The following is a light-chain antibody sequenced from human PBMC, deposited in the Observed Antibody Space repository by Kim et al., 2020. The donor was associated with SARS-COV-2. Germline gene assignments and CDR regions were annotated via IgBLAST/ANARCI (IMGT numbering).Light chain of an antibody. CDR3: QQYYSSPLT. Sequence: PVTLSLSPGERATLSCRASQSVSTGYVAWYRQKPGQAPRLLIYGASTRATGIPDRFSGTGSGTDFTLTISRLEPEDFAVYYCQQYYSSPLTFGGGTKVDIK. CDR1: QSVSTGY. CDR2: GAS. V-gene: IGKV3-20*01. J-gene: IGKJ4*01.